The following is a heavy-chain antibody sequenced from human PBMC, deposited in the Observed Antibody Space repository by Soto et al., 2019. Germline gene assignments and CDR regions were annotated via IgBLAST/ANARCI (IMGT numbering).Heavy chain of an antibody. J-gene: IGHJ4*02. CDR1: GFTFTNYA. CDR2: IGGGSGST. D-gene: IGHD6-13*01. V-gene: IGHV3-23*01. CDR3: ATRMYSTSWYYFVS. Sequence: EVQLLASGGGFVQPGGSLRLSCAASGFTFTNYALSWVRQAPGKGLEWVSTIGGGSGSTSYADSVKGRFSISGENSKNTLYLQMSSLRAEDTALYYCATRMYSTSWYYFVSWGQGTLVTVSS.